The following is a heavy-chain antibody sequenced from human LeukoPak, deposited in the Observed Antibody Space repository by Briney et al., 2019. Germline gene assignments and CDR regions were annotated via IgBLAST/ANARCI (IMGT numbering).Heavy chain of an antibody. Sequence: PGRSLRLSCAASGFTFSSYAMHWVRQAPGKGLEWVAVKSYDGSNKYYADSVKGRFTISRDNSKNTLYLQMNSLRAEDTAVYYCARESIGYSYGYFDYWGQGTLVTVSS. CDR2: KSYDGSNK. CDR1: GFTFSSYA. CDR3: ARESIGYSYGYFDY. J-gene: IGHJ4*02. D-gene: IGHD5-18*01. V-gene: IGHV3-30-3*01.